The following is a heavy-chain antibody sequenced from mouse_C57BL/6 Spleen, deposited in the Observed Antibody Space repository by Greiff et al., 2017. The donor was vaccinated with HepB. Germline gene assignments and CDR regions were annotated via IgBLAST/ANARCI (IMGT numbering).Heavy chain of an antibody. CDR2: IYPGSGNT. V-gene: IGHV1-66*01. J-gene: IGHJ4*01. D-gene: IGHD2-4*01. CDR1: GYSFTSYY. CDR3: ASLYDYDGDYAMDY. Sequence: QVQLQQSGPELVKPGASVKISCKASGYSFTSYYIHWVKQRPGQGLEWIGWIYPGSGNTKYNEKFKGKATLTADTSSSTAYMQLSSLTSEDSAVYYCASLYDYDGDYAMDYWGQGTSVTVSS.